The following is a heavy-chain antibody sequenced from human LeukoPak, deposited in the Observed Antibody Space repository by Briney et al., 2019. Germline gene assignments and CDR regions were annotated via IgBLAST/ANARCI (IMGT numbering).Heavy chain of an antibody. D-gene: IGHD3-22*01. Sequence: SXXYYWSWIRXXPGTGLEWIGYIYYSGSTYYNPSLKSRVTISVDTSKNQFSLKLSSVTAADAAVYYCARDTPGYYDSSGYYYRGMDVWGQGTTVTVSS. CDR3: ARDTPGYYDSSGYYYRGMDV. CDR1: SXXYY. J-gene: IGHJ6*02. CDR2: IYYSGST. V-gene: IGHV4-30-4*01.